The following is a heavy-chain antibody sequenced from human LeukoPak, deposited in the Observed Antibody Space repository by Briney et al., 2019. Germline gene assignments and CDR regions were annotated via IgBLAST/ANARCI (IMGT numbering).Heavy chain of an antibody. J-gene: IGHJ5*02. D-gene: IGHD3-22*01. CDR3: AKESMIVVVMNWFDP. Sequence: WGSLRLSCAASGFTFSSYAMSWVQQAPGKGLEWVSAINGSGGSTYYADSVKGRFTISRGNSKNTLYLQMNSLRAEDTAVYYCAKESMIVVVMNWFDPWGQGTLVTVSS. V-gene: IGHV3-23*01. CDR2: INGSGGST. CDR1: GFTFSSYA.